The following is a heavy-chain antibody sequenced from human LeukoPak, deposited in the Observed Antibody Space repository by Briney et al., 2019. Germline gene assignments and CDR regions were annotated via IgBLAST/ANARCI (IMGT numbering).Heavy chain of an antibody. CDR1: GFTLSSDW. Sequence: PGGSLRLSCVVSGFTLSSDWMSWVRQAPGKGLEWVANIKKDGIEKYYVESVKGRFTFSRDNAKNSLSLQMNSLRAEDTAVYYCARGRYSSRSGGYYFDIWGQGTLVTVSS. D-gene: IGHD2-2*01. CDR3: ARGRYSSRSGGYYFDI. V-gene: IGHV3-7*01. CDR2: IKKDGIEK. J-gene: IGHJ4*02.